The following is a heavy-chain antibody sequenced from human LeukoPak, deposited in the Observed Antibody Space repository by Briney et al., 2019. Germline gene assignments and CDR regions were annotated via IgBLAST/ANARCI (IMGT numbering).Heavy chain of an antibody. CDR2: ISYDGSNK. D-gene: IGHD2-8*01. J-gene: IGHJ4*02. V-gene: IGHV3-30*18. CDR3: AKAARYCTNGVCYVSY. Sequence: GGSLRLSCAASGFTFSSYGMHWVRQAPGKGLEWVAVISYDGSNKYYADSVKGRFTISRDNSKNTLYLQMNSLRAEDTAVYYCAKAARYCTNGVCYVSYWGQGTLVPVSS. CDR1: GFTFSSYG.